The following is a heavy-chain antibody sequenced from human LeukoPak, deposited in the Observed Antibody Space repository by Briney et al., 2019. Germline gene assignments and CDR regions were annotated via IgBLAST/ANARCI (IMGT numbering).Heavy chain of an antibody. J-gene: IGHJ4*02. CDR3: ARRRDYFDY. Sequence: PGGSLRLSCAASGFTLSDYYMSWIRQAPGKGLEWISYISSSGSTIYYADSVKGRFTMSRDNAKNSLYLQMNSLRAEDTAIYYCARRRDYFDYWGPGTLVTVSS. CDR1: GFTLSDYY. V-gene: IGHV3-11*01. CDR2: ISSSGSTI.